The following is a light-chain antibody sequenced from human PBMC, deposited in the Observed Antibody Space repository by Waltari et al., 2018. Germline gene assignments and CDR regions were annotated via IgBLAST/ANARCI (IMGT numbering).Light chain of an antibody. CDR3: QQYGSSVLYT. CDR1: QSLTKRY. CDR2: GAS. J-gene: IGKJ2*01. V-gene: IGKV3-20*01. Sequence: VLTQSADTLSVSPGERVTLSCRASQSLTKRYLAWYQQKPGRAPRLLIYGASSRAAGIPDGCSGSGSGTDCSLTISRLEPEDFAVYYCQQYGSSVLYTFGQGTKLEIK.